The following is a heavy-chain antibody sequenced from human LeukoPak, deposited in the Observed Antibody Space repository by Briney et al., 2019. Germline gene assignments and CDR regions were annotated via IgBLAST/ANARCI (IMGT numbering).Heavy chain of an antibody. CDR3: ARSPPLYDSSGYYHEGAFDI. Sequence: SQTLSLTCGISGDXVSSNSAAWNWIRQSPSRGLEWLGRTYYRSKWYNDYAVSVKSRITMNPDTSKNHFSLQLNSVTPEDTAVYYCARSPPLYDSSGYYHEGAFDIWGQGTMVTVSS. J-gene: IGHJ3*02. V-gene: IGHV6-1*01. CDR1: GDXVSSNSAA. D-gene: IGHD3-22*01. CDR2: TYYRSKWYN.